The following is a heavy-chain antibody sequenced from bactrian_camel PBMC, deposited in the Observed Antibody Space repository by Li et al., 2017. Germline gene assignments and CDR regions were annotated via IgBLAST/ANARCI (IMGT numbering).Heavy chain of an antibody. CDR2: MYSDGTT. CDR3: AADPRRWGCSLTGVYNF. CDR1: GLALNNYC. V-gene: IGHV3S6*01. J-gene: IGHJ4*01. D-gene: IGHD5*01. Sequence: HVQLVESGGGSVQAGGSLRLSCEVSGLALNNYCVSWFRQAPGKEHEGVAVMYSDGTTGYGDSVKGRFTISKDNAKSTLYLQMNSLKPEDTAMYYCAADPRRWGCSLTGVYNFWGQGTQ.